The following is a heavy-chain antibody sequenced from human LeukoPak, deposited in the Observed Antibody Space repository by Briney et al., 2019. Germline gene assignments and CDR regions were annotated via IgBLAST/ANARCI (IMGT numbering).Heavy chain of an antibody. CDR3: ARGKPLEPLDY. CDR2: INMSGNT. D-gene: IGHD1-1*01. Sequence: TSETLSLTCTVSDGSISSYYWSWIRQPAGKGLEWIGRINMSGNTNYNPSLKSRVTMSVDTSKNQFSLKLNSVTAADTAVYFCARGKPLEPLDYWGQGTLVTVSS. CDR1: DGSISSYY. V-gene: IGHV4-4*07. J-gene: IGHJ4*02.